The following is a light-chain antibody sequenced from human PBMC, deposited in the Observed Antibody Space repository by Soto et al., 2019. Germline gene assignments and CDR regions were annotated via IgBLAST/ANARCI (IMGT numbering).Light chain of an antibody. CDR1: QSLLGSDGKTY. CDR2: EVS. V-gene: IGKV2D-29*01. CDR3: MQSVQFPRT. J-gene: IGKJ4*01. Sequence: DIVMTQTPLSLSVTPGQPASISCKSSQSLLGSDGKTYLSWYLQKPGHPPQLLIFEVSNHFSGVSDRFSGSGSRTDFTLKISRVEADDVGVYYCMQSVQFPRTFGGGTKVEIK.